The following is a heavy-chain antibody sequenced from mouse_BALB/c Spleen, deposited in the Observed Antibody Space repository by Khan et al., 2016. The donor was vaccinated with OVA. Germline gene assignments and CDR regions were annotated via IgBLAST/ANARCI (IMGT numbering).Heavy chain of an antibody. CDR3: ARVYEGDFDY. J-gene: IGHJ2*01. V-gene: IGHV3-2*02. CDR1: GYSIARDYA. Sequence: EVQLQESGPGLVKPSQPLSPTCTFTGYSIARDYAWNWIRQFPGNKLEWMGFIIYMGNTNYNPSLKIPISITRDTSKNQFFLQLNSVTSEDTATYYCARVYEGDFDYWGQGTTLTVSA. D-gene: IGHD1-1*01. CDR2: IIYMGNT.